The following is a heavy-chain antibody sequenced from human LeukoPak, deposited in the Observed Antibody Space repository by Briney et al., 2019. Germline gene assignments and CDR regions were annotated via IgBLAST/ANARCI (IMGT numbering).Heavy chain of an antibody. CDR1: GGSFSGYY. CDR2: IYYSGST. D-gene: IGHD6-13*01. Sequence: SETLSLTCAVYGGSFSGYYWSWIRQPPGKGLEWIGYIYYSGSTNYNPSLKSRVTISVDTSKNQFSLKLSSVTAADTAVYYCARARSRQQLVFDYWGQGTLVTVSS. V-gene: IGHV4-59*01. J-gene: IGHJ4*02. CDR3: ARARSRQQLVFDY.